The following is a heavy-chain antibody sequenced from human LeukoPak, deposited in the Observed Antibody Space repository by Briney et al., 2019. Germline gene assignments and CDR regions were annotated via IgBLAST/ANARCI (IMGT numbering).Heavy chain of an antibody. CDR1: GGSISSYY. Sequence: KTSETLSLTCTVSGGSISSYYWSWIRQPPGKGLEWIGSIYHSGSTYYNPSLKSRVTISVDTSKNQFSLKLSSVTAADTAVYYCARGGSDGVLLWFGELPYFDYWGQGTLVTVSS. CDR3: ARGGSDGVLLWFGELPYFDY. CDR2: IYHSGST. J-gene: IGHJ4*02. D-gene: IGHD3-10*01. V-gene: IGHV4-38-2*02.